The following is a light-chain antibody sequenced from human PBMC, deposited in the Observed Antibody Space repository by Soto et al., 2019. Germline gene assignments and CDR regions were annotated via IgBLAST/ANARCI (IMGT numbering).Light chain of an antibody. CDR1: DTIEVW. J-gene: IGKJ1*01. CDR3: QQHKAFPRR. V-gene: IGKV1-5*01. CDR2: GAS. Sequence: DIHMTQSPSTLSASAGDRVNITCRANDTIEVWLAWYQQKAAKAPKLVIYGASILEGGVPPGFSGDGSGSEFIFTITSRQPDDFASYYCQQHKAFPRRFVQGTRVEVK.